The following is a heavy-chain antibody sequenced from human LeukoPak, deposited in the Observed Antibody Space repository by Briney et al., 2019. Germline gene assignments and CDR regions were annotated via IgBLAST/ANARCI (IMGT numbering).Heavy chain of an antibody. CDR1: GFTFDDYA. CDR3: AKDEGQQQLWDY. D-gene: IGHD6-13*01. Sequence: GGSLRLSCAASGFTFDDYAVHWVRQAPGKGLEWVSLISWDGGSTYYADSVKGRFTISRDNSKNSLYLQMYSLRAEDTALYYCAKDEGQQQLWDYWGQGTLVTVSS. V-gene: IGHV3-43D*03. CDR2: ISWDGGST. J-gene: IGHJ4*02.